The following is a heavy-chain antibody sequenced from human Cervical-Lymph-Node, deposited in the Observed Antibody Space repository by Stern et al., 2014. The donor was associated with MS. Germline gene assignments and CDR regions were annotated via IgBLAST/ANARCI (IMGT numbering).Heavy chain of an antibody. CDR3: ARVNRDGYSLSGY. Sequence: VQLVESGSELKKPGASVKVSCKASGYTFTNYAVSWVRQAPGQGLHWMGWITTNTGSPTYAQDFTGRFVFSLDTSVSTAYLQISSLQPEDTAVHYCARVNRDGYSLSGYWGQGTLVTVSS. V-gene: IGHV7-4-1*02. CDR1: GYTFTNYA. D-gene: IGHD5-24*01. CDR2: ITTNTGSP. J-gene: IGHJ4*02.